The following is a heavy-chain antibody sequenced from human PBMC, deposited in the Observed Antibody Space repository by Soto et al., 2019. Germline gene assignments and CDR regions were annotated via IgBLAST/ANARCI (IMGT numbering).Heavy chain of an antibody. D-gene: IGHD4-17*01. CDR3: ARTGGMTTAGAFDI. V-gene: IGHV1-3*01. CDR1: RYTFTSYG. J-gene: IGHJ3*02. Sequence: ASVKVSCKASRYTFTSYGMHWVRQAPGQRLEWMGWINAGKGNTKYSQKFQGRVTITRDTSASTAYMELSSLRSEDSAVYYCARTGGMTTAGAFDIWGQGTMVTVSS. CDR2: INAGKGNT.